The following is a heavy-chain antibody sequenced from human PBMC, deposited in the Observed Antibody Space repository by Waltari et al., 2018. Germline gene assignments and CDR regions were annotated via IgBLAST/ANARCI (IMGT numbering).Heavy chain of an antibody. J-gene: IGHJ4*02. D-gene: IGHD3-10*01. CDR1: GFSLTNARMD. V-gene: IGHV2-26*01. Sequence: QVTLKTSGPVLVQPTETLTLTCTVSGFSLTNARMDVSWIRQPPGKALECLAHIFSNDEKSYSTSLKGRTTISWDTSKSQVVLTMTNMDPVDTATYYCARIPGLYGSGRYTLDYWGQGTLVTVSS. CDR2: IFSNDEK. CDR3: ARIPGLYGSGRYTLDY.